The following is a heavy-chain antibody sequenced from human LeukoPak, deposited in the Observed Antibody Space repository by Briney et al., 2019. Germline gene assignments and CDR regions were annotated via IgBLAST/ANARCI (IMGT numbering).Heavy chain of an antibody. CDR1: GFTFINSW. CDR2: INQNGGEK. Sequence: GGSLRLSCAASGFTFINSWMTWVRQAPGKGLEWVANINQNGGEKEYVDSVKGRFTVSRDSTKNSLFLQMNSLRAEDTAVYYCAKSITRIVVEPDYWGQGTLVTVSS. CDR3: AKSITRIVVEPDY. D-gene: IGHD3-22*01. V-gene: IGHV3-7*02. J-gene: IGHJ4*02.